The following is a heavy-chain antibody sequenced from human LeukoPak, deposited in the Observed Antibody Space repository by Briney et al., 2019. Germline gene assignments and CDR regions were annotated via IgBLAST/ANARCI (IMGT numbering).Heavy chain of an antibody. CDR2: FDPEDGET. V-gene: IGHV1-24*01. Sequence: ASVKVSCKVSGYTLTELSMHWVRQAPGKGLEWMGDFDPEDGETIYAQKFQGRVTMTEDTSTDTAYMELSSLRSEDTAVYYCATSGYCTNGVCYPHYGMDVWGQGTTVTVSS. J-gene: IGHJ6*02. D-gene: IGHD2-8*01. CDR1: GYTLTELS. CDR3: ATSGYCTNGVCYPHYGMDV.